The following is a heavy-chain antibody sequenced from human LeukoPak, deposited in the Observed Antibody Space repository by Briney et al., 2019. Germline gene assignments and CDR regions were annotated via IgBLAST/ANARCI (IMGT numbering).Heavy chain of an antibody. CDR1: GYSISSSYY. V-gene: IGHV4-38-2*02. Sequence: SETLSLTCTVSGYSISSSYYLGWIRQPTGKGLEWIGSIYYSGSTYHNPSLKSRGTISVDTSKNQFSLKLSSVTAADTAVYYCARVCDLRFLAWLFKEEWFNPWGQGTLVTVSS. CDR3: ARVCDLRFLAWLFKEEWFNP. D-gene: IGHD3-3*01. CDR2: IYYSGST. J-gene: IGHJ5*02.